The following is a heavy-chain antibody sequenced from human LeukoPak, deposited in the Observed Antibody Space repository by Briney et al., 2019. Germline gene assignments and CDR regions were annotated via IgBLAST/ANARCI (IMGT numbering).Heavy chain of an antibody. D-gene: IGHD4-17*01. CDR3: ARVYGDDPFDY. CDR2: ISYDGSNK. V-gene: IGHV3-30*04. CDR1: GFTFSSYA. J-gene: IGHJ4*02. Sequence: PGGSLRLSCAASGFTFSSYAMHWVRQAPGRGLEWVAVISYDGSNKYYADSVKGRLTISRDNSKNTLYLQMNSLRAEDTAVYYCARVYGDDPFDYWGQGTLVTVSS.